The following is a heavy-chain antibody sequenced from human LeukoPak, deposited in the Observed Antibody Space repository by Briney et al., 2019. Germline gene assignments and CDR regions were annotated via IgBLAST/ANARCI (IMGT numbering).Heavy chain of an antibody. CDR1: GDSIGSYY. J-gene: IGHJ4*02. Sequence: SETLSLTCTVSGDSIGSYYWSWIRQSAGKRLEWIGRMYSSGTTDYNPSLQSRVTMSIDTSKNQFSLKLNSVTAADTAVYYCSGSSSWYGNYYFDYWGQGTLVTVSS. CDR2: MYSSGTT. CDR3: SGSSSWYGNYYFDY. D-gene: IGHD6-13*01. V-gene: IGHV4-4*07.